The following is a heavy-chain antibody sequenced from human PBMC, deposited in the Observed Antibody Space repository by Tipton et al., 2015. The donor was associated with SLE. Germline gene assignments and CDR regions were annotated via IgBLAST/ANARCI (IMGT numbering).Heavy chain of an antibody. CDR3: ASRTYYYDSSLAFDI. CDR2: FSNTGST. D-gene: IGHD3-22*01. Sequence: TLSLTCIVSGGSISSSYWSWIRQPPGKGLEWIGCFSNTGSTNFNPSLKSRVTISVDTSKNQFSLKLSSVTAADTAVYYCASRTYYYDSSLAFDIWGQGTMVTVSS. CDR1: GGSISSSY. V-gene: IGHV4-59*12. J-gene: IGHJ3*02.